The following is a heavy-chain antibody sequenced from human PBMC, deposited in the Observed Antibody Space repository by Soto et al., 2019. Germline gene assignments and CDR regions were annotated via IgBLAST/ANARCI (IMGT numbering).Heavy chain of an antibody. Sequence: ASLKVSCKASGYTFTSYGISWVRQAPGQGLEWMGWISGYNGDTNYAQKLQGRVTMTTDTSTSTAYVELRSLRSDDTAVYYCARGITEVTQLIDYWGQGTLVTVSS. CDR2: ISGYNGDT. CDR1: GYTFTSYG. D-gene: IGHD1-20*01. J-gene: IGHJ4*02. V-gene: IGHV1-18*04. CDR3: ARGITEVTQLIDY.